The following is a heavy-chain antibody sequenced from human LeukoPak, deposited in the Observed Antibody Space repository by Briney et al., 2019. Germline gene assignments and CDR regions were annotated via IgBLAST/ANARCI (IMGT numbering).Heavy chain of an antibody. CDR2: INWSGGST. CDR1: GFAFDEHG. V-gene: IGHV3-20*04. J-gene: IGHJ4*02. Sequence: PGGSLRLSCTAFGFAFDEHGMSWVRQVPGRGLEWVAGINWSGGSTGYADPLRGRLTISRDNAKNSLYLQIDRLRAGDTALYYCARAPITSPFYFDYWGQGTLVTVSS. D-gene: IGHD2-2*01. CDR3: ARAPITSPFYFDY.